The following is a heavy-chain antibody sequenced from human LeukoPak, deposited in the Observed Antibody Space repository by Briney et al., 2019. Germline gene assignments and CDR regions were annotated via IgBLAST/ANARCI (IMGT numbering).Heavy chain of an antibody. J-gene: IGHJ6*02. CDR3: ARGDSYGEYPYYYYGMDV. Sequence: PSETLSLTCTVSGGSISSGSYYWSWIRQPAGKGLEWIGRIYTSGSTNYNPSLKSRVTISVDTSKNQFSLKLSSVTAADTAVYYCARGDSYGEYPYYYYGMDVWGQGTTVTASS. CDR2: IYTSGST. CDR1: GGSISSGSYY. D-gene: IGHD4-17*01. V-gene: IGHV4-61*02.